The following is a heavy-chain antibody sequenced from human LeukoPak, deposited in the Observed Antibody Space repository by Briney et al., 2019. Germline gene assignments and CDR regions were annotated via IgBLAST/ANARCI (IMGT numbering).Heavy chain of an antibody. CDR1: GFTFSGSA. CDR2: IRSKANSYAT. D-gene: IGHD4-17*01. Sequence: GGSLRLSCAASGFTFSGSAMHWVRQASGKGLEWVGRIRSKANSYATAYAASVKGRFTISRDDSRNTAYLQMNSLKTEDTAVCYCTRPLISDYGDYVNYWGQGTLVTVSS. J-gene: IGHJ4*02. CDR3: TRPLISDYGDYVNY. V-gene: IGHV3-73*01.